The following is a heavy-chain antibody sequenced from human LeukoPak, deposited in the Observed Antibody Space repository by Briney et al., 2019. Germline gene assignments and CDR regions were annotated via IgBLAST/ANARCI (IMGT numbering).Heavy chain of an antibody. V-gene: IGHV3-48*02. CDR2: ISSSGGTI. CDR3: VRDPDALDY. J-gene: IGHJ4*02. CDR1: GFTFSSYA. Sequence: GGSLRLSCAASGFTFSSYAMGWVRQAPGKGLEWVSYISSSGGTIYYADSVKGRFTISRDNAKSSVYLQMNSLRDEDTAVYYCVRDPDALDYWGQGTLVTVSS.